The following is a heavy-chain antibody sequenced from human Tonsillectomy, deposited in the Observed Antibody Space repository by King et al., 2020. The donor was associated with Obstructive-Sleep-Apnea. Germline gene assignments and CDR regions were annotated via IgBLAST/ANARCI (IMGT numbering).Heavy chain of an antibody. Sequence: VQLVESGGGVVRPGGSLRLSCAASGFTFDDYGMSWVRQAPGKGLEWVSGINWNGGSTGYADSVKGRFTISRDNAKNSLYLQMNNLRAEDTALYHCARGNYYGSGSYLDAFDIWGQGTMVTVSS. V-gene: IGHV3-20*01. D-gene: IGHD3-10*01. CDR2: INWNGGST. CDR1: GFTFDDYG. J-gene: IGHJ3*02. CDR3: ARGNYYGSGSYLDAFDI.